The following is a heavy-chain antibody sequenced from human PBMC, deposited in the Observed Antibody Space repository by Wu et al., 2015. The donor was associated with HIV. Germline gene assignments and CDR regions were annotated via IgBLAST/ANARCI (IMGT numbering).Heavy chain of an antibody. J-gene: IGHJ5*02. CDR3: ARVEGDYYGRGWFDP. Sequence: QVQLVQSGAEVKKPGASVKVSCKASGYTFTSYDINWVRQATGQGLEWMGWMNPNSGNTGYAQKFQGRVTMTRNTSISTAYMELSSLRSEDTAVYYCARVEGDYYGRGWFDPGAREPWSPSPQ. CDR2: MNPNSGNT. CDR1: GYTFTSYD. D-gene: IGHD3-10*01. V-gene: IGHV1-8*01.